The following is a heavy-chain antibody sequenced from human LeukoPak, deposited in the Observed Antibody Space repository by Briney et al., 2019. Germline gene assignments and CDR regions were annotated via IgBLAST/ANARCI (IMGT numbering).Heavy chain of an antibody. J-gene: IGHJ4*02. CDR2: ISWNRGRS. CDR1: GFTFADYA. V-gene: IGHV3-9*03. D-gene: IGHD6-19*01. Sequence: GGSLRLSCAASGFTFADYAMHWVRQAPGDGLEWVSGISWNRGRSDYANSVKGPFTLTRDHDKNPLCMQMNSLRSEDMALYYCAKNIGYTSGQGMDYWGQGTLVTVSS. CDR3: AKNIGYTSGQGMDY.